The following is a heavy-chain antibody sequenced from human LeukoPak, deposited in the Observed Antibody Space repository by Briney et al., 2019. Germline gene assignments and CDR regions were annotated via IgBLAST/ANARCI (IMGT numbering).Heavy chain of an antibody. Sequence: PSETLSLTCAVYGGSFSGYYWSWIRLPPGKGLEWIGEINHSGSTNYNPSLKSRVTISVDTSKNQFSLKLSSVTAADTAVYYCARGSAVRYYDFWSGYSGSWFDPWGQGTLVTVSS. CDR1: GGSFSGYY. V-gene: IGHV4-34*01. J-gene: IGHJ5*02. CDR3: ARGSAVRYYDFWSGYSGSWFDP. D-gene: IGHD3-3*01. CDR2: INHSGST.